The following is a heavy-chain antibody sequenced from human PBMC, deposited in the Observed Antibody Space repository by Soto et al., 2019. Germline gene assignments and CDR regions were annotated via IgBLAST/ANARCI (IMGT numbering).Heavy chain of an antibody. CDR1: GYTFTSYD. D-gene: IGHD3-10*01. CDR2: ISAYNGNT. Sequence: ASVKVSCKASGYTFTSYDISWVRQAPGQGLEWMGLISAYNGNTNYAQKLQGRVTVTSDTSTSTAYMELRSLRSDDTAVYYCARRVLYGMDVWGQGTTVTVSS. J-gene: IGHJ6*02. V-gene: IGHV1-18*01. CDR3: ARRVLYGMDV.